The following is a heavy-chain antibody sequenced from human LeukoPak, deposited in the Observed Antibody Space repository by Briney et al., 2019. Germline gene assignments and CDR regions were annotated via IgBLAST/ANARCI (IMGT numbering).Heavy chain of an antibody. CDR1: GFTFSSYW. CDR2: IKQDGSEK. V-gene: IGHV3-7*01. D-gene: IGHD3-3*01. Sequence: GGSLRLSCAASGFTFSSYWMSWVRQAPGKGLEWVANIKQDGSEKYYVDSVKGRFTISRDNAKNSLYLQMNSLRAEDTAVYYCAREGSDFWSGYYGYYFDYWGQGTLVTVSS. CDR3: AREGSDFWSGYYGYYFDY. J-gene: IGHJ4*02.